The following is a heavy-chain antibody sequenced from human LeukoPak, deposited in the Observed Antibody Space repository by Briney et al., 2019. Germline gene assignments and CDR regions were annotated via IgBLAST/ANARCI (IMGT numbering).Heavy chain of an antibody. CDR1: GGSISSYY. CDR3: ARDVRRRDGYNYAEV. Sequence: SETLSLTCTVSGGSISSYYWSWIRQPPGKGLEWIGYISYSGINNYNPSLKSRVTISVDTSKNHFSLKLTSVTAADTTVYYCARDVRRRDGYNYAEVWGQGTLVTVSS. CDR2: ISYSGIN. V-gene: IGHV4-59*01. D-gene: IGHD5-24*01. J-gene: IGHJ4*02.